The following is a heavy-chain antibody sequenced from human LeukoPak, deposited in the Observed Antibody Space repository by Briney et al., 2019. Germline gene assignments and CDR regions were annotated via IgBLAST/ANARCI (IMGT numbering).Heavy chain of an antibody. CDR1: GGSIRSSYYY. D-gene: IGHD1-20*01. CDR3: ARLGLPNWNYVGY. J-gene: IGHJ4*02. Sequence: PSETLSLTCTVSGGSIRSSYYYWGWIRQPPGKGLEWIGSIYYSGSTYYHPSLKSRVTISVDTSKNQFSLKLSSVTAADTAVYYCARLGLPNWNYVGYWGQGTLVTVSS. V-gene: IGHV4-39*01. CDR2: IYYSGST.